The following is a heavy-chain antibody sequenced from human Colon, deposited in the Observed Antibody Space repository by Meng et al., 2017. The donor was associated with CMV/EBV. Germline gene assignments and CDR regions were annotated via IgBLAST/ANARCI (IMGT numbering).Heavy chain of an antibody. V-gene: IGHV3-74*03. Sequence: GGSLRLSCSASGFTFADFAMHWVRQAPGKGLVWVARLNNDGTYMTYADSVRGRFAISRDNAKNTVYLQMNSLTADDTAVYYCARPRDGYSPFDLWGQGTLVTVSS. D-gene: IGHD5-18*01. CDR1: GFTFADFA. CDR3: ARPRDGYSPFDL. J-gene: IGHJ4*02. CDR2: LNNDGTYM.